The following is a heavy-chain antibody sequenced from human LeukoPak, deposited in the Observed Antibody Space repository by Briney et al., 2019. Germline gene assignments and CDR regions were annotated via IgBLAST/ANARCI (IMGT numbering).Heavy chain of an antibody. V-gene: IGHV4-59*01. D-gene: IGHD3-3*01. CDR3: ARVEWLRIDP. J-gene: IGHJ5*02. Sequence: SETLSLTCTVSGGSISSYCWSWIRQPPGKGLEWIGYIYYSGSTNYNPSLKSRVTISVDTSKNQFSLKLSSVTAADTAVYYCARVEWLRIDPWGQGTLVTVSS. CDR1: GGSISSYC. CDR2: IYYSGST.